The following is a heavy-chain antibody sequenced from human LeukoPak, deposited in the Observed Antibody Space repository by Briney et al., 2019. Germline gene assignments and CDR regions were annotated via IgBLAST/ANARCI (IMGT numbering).Heavy chain of an antibody. CDR2: ISAYNGNT. J-gene: IGHJ4*02. V-gene: IGHV1-18*01. Sequence: ASVKVSCKASGYTFTSYGISWVRQAPGQGLEWMGWISAYNGNTNYAQKLQGRVTMTTDTSTSTAYMELRSLRSDDTAVFYCARAVSFGGIIDISFDYWGQGTLVIVSS. CDR1: GYTFTSYG. D-gene: IGHD3-16*02. CDR3: ARAVSFGGIIDISFDY.